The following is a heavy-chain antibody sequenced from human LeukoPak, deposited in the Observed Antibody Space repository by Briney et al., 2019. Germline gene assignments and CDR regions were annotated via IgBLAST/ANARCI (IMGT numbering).Heavy chain of an antibody. D-gene: IGHD3-22*01. CDR3: AAYDSSGYVDY. V-gene: IGHV3-21*01. CDR2: ISGRGSYI. J-gene: IGHJ4*02. Sequence: GGSLRLSCAASGFIFSSHRMNWVRQAPGKGLEWVSFISGRGSYIYYVESVKGRSTISRDNAKNSVYLEMHRLRAEDTAVYYCAAYDSSGYVDYWGQGTLVTVSS. CDR1: GFIFSSHR.